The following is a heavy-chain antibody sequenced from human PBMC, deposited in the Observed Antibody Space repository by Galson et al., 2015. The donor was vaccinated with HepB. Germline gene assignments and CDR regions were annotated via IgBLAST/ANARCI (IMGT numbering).Heavy chain of an antibody. J-gene: IGHJ6*02. CDR3: AREGRLFYGLDV. D-gene: IGHD6-25*01. CDR1: GGSISGYY. V-gene: IGHV4-59*01. Sequence: ETLSLTCTVSGGSISGYYWSWIRQSPGKGLEWIGDIYYTRTTNDNPSLKSRVTMSIDTSKNQFSLRLYSMTAADTAVYYCAREGRLFYGLDVWGHGTTATVSS. CDR2: IYYTRTT.